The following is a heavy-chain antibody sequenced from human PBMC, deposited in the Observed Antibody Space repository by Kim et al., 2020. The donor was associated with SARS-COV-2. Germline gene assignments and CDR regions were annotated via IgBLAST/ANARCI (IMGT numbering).Heavy chain of an antibody. Sequence: ASVKVSCKASGYTFTSYDINWVRQATGQGLEWMGWMNPNSGNTGYAQKFQGRVTMTRNTSMSTAYMELSSLRSEDTAVYYCARSVSSSWYLNVWFDPWGQGTLVTVSS. J-gene: IGHJ5*02. CDR1: GYTFTSYD. CDR3: ARSVSSSWYLNVWFDP. CDR2: MNPNSGNT. D-gene: IGHD6-13*01. V-gene: IGHV1-8*01.